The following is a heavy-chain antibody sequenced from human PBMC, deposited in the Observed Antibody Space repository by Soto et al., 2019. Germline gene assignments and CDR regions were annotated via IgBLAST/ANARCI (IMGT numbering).Heavy chain of an antibody. CDR1: CGSIISGGYY. V-gene: IGHV4-31*03. J-gene: IGHJ6*02. CDR2: IYYSGST. Sequence: SVTLSLPCTVSCGSIISGGYYWSWIRQHPGKGLEWIGYIYYSGSTYYNPSLKSRVTISVDTSKNQFSLKLSSVTAADTAVYYCAICITMVRGVISYYYYGMDVWGQGTTVTVSS. D-gene: IGHD3-10*01. CDR3: AICITMVRGVISYYYYGMDV.